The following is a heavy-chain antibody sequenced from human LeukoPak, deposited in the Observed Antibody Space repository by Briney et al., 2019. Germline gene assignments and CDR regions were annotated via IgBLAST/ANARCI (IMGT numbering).Heavy chain of an antibody. CDR1: GFSVSGNW. J-gene: IGHJ4*02. CDR2: INSDGSST. D-gene: IGHD6-19*01. V-gene: IGHV3-74*01. CDR3: ARGSGAYGDFDY. Sequence: GGSLRLSCAASGFSVSGNWMHWVRQAPGKGLVWVSRINSDGSSTNYADSVRGRFTISRDNAKNTEYLQVNSLRVEDTAVYYCARGSGAYGDFDYWGQGTLVTVSS.